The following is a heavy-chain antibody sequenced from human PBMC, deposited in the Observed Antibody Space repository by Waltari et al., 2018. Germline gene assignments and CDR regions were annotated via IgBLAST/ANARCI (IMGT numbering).Heavy chain of an antibody. Sequence: QVQLVESGGGVVQPGGSLRLSCAAAGCTLSNFGMQWVRQAPGKGLEWVAFIRYDGTKKYYAESVKGRFTISRDNSKSTLSLQMSSLKTEDTAVYYCAKDKTAAMLYGDYLDSWGQGTLVTVSS. CDR2: IRYDGTKK. D-gene: IGHD2-8*01. CDR1: GCTLSNFG. V-gene: IGHV3-30*02. J-gene: IGHJ4*02. CDR3: AKDKTAAMLYGDYLDS.